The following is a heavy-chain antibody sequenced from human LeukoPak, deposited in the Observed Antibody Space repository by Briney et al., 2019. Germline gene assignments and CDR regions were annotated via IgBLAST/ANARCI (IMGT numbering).Heavy chain of an antibody. Sequence: GRSLRLSCVASGFTFSNYAMHWVRQAPGKGLEWVTVISYDGTNKYYADSVKGRFTISRDNSKNTLYLQMNSLRTEDTAVYYCARDAVVRDCSSTSCPPTYWGQGTLVTDSS. V-gene: IGHV3-30*04. CDR2: ISYDGTNK. CDR3: ARDAVVRDCSSTSCPPTY. D-gene: IGHD2-2*01. CDR1: GFTFSNYA. J-gene: IGHJ4*02.